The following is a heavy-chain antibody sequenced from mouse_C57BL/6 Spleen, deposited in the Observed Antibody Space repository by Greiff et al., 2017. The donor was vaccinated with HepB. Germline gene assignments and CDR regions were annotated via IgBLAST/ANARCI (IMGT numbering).Heavy chain of an antibody. J-gene: IGHJ4*01. V-gene: IGHV10-1*01. Sequence: EVQRVESGGGLVQPKGSLKLSCAASGFSFNTYAMNWVRQAPGKGLEWVARIRSKSNNYATYYADSVKDRFTISRDDSESMLYLQMNNLKTEDTAMYYCVRQDGRAYAMDYWGQGTSVTVSS. CDR3: VRQDGRAYAMDY. D-gene: IGHD1-1*02. CDR1: GFSFNTYA. CDR2: IRSKSNNYAT.